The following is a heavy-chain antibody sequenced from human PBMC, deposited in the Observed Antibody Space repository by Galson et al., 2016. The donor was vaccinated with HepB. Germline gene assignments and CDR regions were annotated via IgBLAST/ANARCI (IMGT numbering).Heavy chain of an antibody. V-gene: IGHV3-30*18. CDR2: ISHDGSEQ. Sequence: SLRLSCAASGFSFVIFGMHWVRQVPGKGLEWVALISHDGSEQYYGDYVKGRFTVSRDNSMKTLHLQMNSLRPEDTGVYYCAKDKAAAGYYYLDSWGQGTLVTVSS. CDR1: GFSFVIFG. D-gene: IGHD6-13*01. J-gene: IGHJ4*02. CDR3: AKDKAAAGYYYLDS.